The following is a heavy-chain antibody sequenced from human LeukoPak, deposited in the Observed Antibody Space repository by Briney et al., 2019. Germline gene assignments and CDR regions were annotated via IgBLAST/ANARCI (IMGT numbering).Heavy chain of an antibody. J-gene: IGHJ6*02. D-gene: IGHD3-10*01. Sequence: SETLSLTCAVYGGSFSGYYWSWIRQPPGKGLEWIGEINHSGSTNYNPSLKSRVTISVDTSKNQFSLKLSSVTAADTAVYYCARWGFGAYYYGMDVWGQGTTVTVSS. CDR1: GGSFSGYY. CDR3: ARWGFGAYYYGMDV. V-gene: IGHV4-34*01. CDR2: INHSGST.